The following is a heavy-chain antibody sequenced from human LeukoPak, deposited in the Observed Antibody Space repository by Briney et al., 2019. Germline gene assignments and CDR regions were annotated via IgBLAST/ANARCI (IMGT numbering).Heavy chain of an antibody. V-gene: IGHV1-18*01. CDR1: GYTFTSYG. CDR3: ARDHPAMVNRYYYGMDV. J-gene: IGHJ6*02. D-gene: IGHD5-18*01. Sequence: ASVKVSCKASGYTFTSYGISRVRQAPGQGLEWMGWISAYNGNTNYAQKLQGRVTMTTDTSTSTAYMELRSLRSDDTAVYYCARDHPAMVNRYYYGMDVWGQGTTVTVSS. CDR2: ISAYNGNT.